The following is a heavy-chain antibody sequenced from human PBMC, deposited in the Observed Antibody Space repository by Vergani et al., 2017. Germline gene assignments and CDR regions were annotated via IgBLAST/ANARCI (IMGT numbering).Heavy chain of an antibody. J-gene: IGHJ6*02. CDR1: GGSISSGSYY. Sequence: QVQLQESGPGLVRPSQTLSLTCTVSGGSISSGSYYWSWFRQPAGKGLEWIGRFYTGGGTSYNPSLKSRVTISVATSKNQFSLQLSSLSAADTAVYYCARDPLYSTTWPFLLLDMDVWGQGTTVTVSS. CDR2: FYTGGGT. CDR3: ARDPLYSTTWPFLLLDMDV. V-gene: IGHV4-61*02. D-gene: IGHD6-13*01.